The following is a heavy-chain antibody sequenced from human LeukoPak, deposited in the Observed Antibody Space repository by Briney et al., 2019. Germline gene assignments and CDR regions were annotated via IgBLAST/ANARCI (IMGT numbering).Heavy chain of an antibody. Sequence: GGSLRLSCAASGFTFSSYWMSWVRQAPGKGLEWVANIKQDGSEKYYVDSVKGRFTISRDNAKNSLYLQMNSLRAEDTAVYYCAKDLYQGEVWYYYGIDVWGQGTTVTVSS. D-gene: IGHD3-16*01. CDR2: IKQDGSEK. V-gene: IGHV3-7*01. J-gene: IGHJ6*02. CDR1: GFTFSSYW. CDR3: AKDLYQGEVWYYYGIDV.